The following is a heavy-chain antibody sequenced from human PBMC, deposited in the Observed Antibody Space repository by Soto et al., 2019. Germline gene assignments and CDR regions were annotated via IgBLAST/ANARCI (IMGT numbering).Heavy chain of an antibody. Sequence: GGSLRLSCAASGFTFSSYGMHWVRQAPGKGLEWVAVISYDGSNKYYADSVKGRFTISRDNSKNTLYLQMNSLRAEDTAVYYCAKIYSSKELDYWGQGTLVTVSS. D-gene: IGHD6-13*01. CDR2: ISYDGSNK. CDR1: GFTFSSYG. J-gene: IGHJ4*02. CDR3: AKIYSSKELDY. V-gene: IGHV3-30*18.